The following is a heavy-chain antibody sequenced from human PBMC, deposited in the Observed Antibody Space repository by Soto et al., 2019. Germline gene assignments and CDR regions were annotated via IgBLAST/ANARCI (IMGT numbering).Heavy chain of an antibody. Sequence: GGSLRLSCAASGFTFSSYSMNWVRQAPGKGLEWVSSISSSSSYIYYADSVKGRFTISRDNAKNSLYLQMNSLRAEDTAVYYCARDKVYRDYYGSGSYYSWGQGTLVTVSS. V-gene: IGHV3-21*01. CDR3: ARDKVYRDYYGSGSYYS. D-gene: IGHD3-10*01. CDR2: ISSSSSYI. CDR1: GFTFSSYS. J-gene: IGHJ5*02.